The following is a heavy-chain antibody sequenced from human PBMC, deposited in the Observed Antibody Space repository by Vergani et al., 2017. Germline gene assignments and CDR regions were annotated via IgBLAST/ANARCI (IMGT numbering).Heavy chain of an antibody. CDR1: GFTFSSYS. CDR2: ISSSSSYI. CDR3: ARDRADIVATKGDY. D-gene: IGHD5-12*01. Sequence: EVQLVESGGGLVKPGGSLRLSCAASGFTFSSYSMNWVRQAPGKGLEWVSSISSSSSYIYYADSVTCRFTISRDNAKNSLYLQMNSLRAEDTAVYYCARDRADIVATKGDYWGQGTLVTVSS. V-gene: IGHV3-21*01. J-gene: IGHJ4*02.